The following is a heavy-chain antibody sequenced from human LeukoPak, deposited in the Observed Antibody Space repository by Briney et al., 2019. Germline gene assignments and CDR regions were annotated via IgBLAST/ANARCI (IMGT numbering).Heavy chain of an antibody. J-gene: IGHJ4*02. CDR3: IPLSVPLDY. CDR2: IKTDGTTA. V-gene: IGHV3-74*01. D-gene: IGHD2-2*02. Sequence: GGSLRLSCVAAGFTFSSYWIHCVRQAPGKGLVWVSSIKTDGTTAYYADSVKGRFTISRDNAKNTLYLQMNSLTAEDTAVYHCIPLSVPLDYWGQGTLVTVSS. CDR1: GFTFSSYW.